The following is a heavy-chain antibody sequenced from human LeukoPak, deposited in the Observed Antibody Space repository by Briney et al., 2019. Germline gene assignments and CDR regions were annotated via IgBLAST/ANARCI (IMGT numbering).Heavy chain of an antibody. CDR2: ISAYNGNT. Sequence: ASVKVSCKASGYTFTSYGISWVRQAPGQGLEWMGWISAYNGNTNYAQKLQGRVTMTTDTSTSTAYMELRSLRSDDTAVYYCARGSHSSSWYRGGYFDYWGQGTLVTVSS. J-gene: IGHJ4*02. CDR1: GYTFTSYG. CDR3: ARGSHSSSWYRGGYFDY. D-gene: IGHD6-13*01. V-gene: IGHV1-18*01.